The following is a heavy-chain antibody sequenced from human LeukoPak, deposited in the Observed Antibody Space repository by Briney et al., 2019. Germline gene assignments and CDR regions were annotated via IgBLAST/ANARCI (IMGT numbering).Heavy chain of an antibody. Sequence: SETLSLTCTVSGGSISSYYWSWIRQPAGKGLEWIGRIYTSGSTNYDPSLKSRVTMSVDTSKNQFSLKLSSVAAADTAVYYCARDQTYYDSSGYSLYAFDIWGQGTMVTVSS. D-gene: IGHD3-22*01. CDR2: IYTSGST. CDR1: GGSISSYY. V-gene: IGHV4-4*07. CDR3: ARDQTYYDSSGYSLYAFDI. J-gene: IGHJ3*02.